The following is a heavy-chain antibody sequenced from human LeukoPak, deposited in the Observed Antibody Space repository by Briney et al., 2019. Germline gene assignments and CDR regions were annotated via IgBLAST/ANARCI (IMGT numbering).Heavy chain of an antibody. V-gene: IGHV1-69*13. CDR3: ARGLGTRWFFDY. CDR1: GGTFSSYA. CDR2: ILPVFGRT. J-gene: IGHJ4*02. Sequence: ASVKVSCTASGGTFSSYALSWVRQAPGQGLEWMGRILPVFGRTSDAQKFQGRVKITADEATATAYMELRRLTSEDTAMYYCARGLGTRWFFDYWGQGTLVTVSS. D-gene: IGHD1-1*01.